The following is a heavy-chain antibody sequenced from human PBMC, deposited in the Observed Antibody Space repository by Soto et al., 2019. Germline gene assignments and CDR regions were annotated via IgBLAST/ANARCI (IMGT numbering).Heavy chain of an antibody. Sequence: GESLKISCKGSGYTFTDYWIGWVRQLPGKGLEWMGIIYPGDSDTRYSPSCQGHVTITVDKSTSTAYLQWTTLQASDTAMYYCGGHISNFRCYYYAMHVWGQGTTVTVSS. CDR2: IYPGDSDT. V-gene: IGHV5-51*01. CDR1: GYTFTDYW. CDR3: GGHISNFRCYYYAMHV. J-gene: IGHJ6*02. D-gene: IGHD4-4*01.